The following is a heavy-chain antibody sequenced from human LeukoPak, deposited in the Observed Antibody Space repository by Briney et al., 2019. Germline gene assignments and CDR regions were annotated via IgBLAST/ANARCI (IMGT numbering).Heavy chain of an antibody. CDR2: IIPIFGTA. Sequence: GSSVKVSCKASGGTSSSYAISWVRQAPGQGLEWMGRIIPIFGTANYAQKFQGRVTITTDESTSTAYMELSSLRSEDTAVYYCATCPGPRGGDWDWGQGTLLTVSS. D-gene: IGHD3/OR15-3a*01. V-gene: IGHV1-69*05. CDR1: GGTSSSYA. J-gene: IGHJ4*02. CDR3: ATCPGPRGGDWD.